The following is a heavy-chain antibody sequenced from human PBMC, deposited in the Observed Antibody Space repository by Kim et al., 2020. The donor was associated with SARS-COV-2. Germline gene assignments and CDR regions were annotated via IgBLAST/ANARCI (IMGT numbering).Heavy chain of an antibody. Sequence: GGSLRLSCAASGFTVSSNYMNWVRQAPGKGLEWVSVIYSGGSTYYADSVKGRFTISRDSSKNTVYLQMNSLRAEDTAVYYCARGPNSGSNCWGQGTLVTVSS. CDR1: GFTVSSNY. V-gene: IGHV3-66*02. CDR3: ARGPNSGSNC. J-gene: IGHJ4*02. CDR2: IYSGGST. D-gene: IGHD1-26*01.